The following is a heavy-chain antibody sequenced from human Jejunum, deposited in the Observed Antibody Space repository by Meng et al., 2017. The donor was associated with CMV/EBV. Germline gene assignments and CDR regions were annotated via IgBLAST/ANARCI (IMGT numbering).Heavy chain of an antibody. CDR1: SYD. CDR3: ARRGRDYGDPPDY. J-gene: IGHJ4*02. V-gene: IGHV1-18*01. D-gene: IGHD4-17*01. CDR2: ISAYNGHT. Sequence: SYDINWVRQAPGQGLEWMGWISAYNGHTNYAQKFQGRVTMTTETSTNTAYMELRSLESDDTAVYYCARRGRDYGDPPDYWGQGTLVTVSS.